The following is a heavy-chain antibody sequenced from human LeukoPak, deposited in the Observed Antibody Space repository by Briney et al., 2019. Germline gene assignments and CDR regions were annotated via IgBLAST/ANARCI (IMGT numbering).Heavy chain of an antibody. V-gene: IGHV3-74*01. J-gene: IGHJ1*01. CDR3: AREGEMATAEYFQH. D-gene: IGHD5-24*01. CDR1: GFTFKNFV. CDR2: VNDDGRST. Sequence: GGSLRLSCAAYGFTFKNFVMHWVRQAPGKGLVWVSRVNDDGRSTHYADYVKGRFTVSRDNAKNSLYLQLNSLRVEDTAVYYYAREGEMATAEYFQHWGQGTLVTVSS.